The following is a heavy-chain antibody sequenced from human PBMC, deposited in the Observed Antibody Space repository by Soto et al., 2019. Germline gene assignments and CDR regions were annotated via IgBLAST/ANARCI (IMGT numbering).Heavy chain of an antibody. Sequence: GGSLRLSCAASGFTVSSNYMSWVRQAPGKGLEWVSVIYSGGSTYYADSAKGRFTISRHNSKNTLYLQMNSLRAEDTAVYYCARERMVYATDYYYYMDVWGKGTTVTVSS. D-gene: IGHD2-8*01. V-gene: IGHV3-53*04. J-gene: IGHJ6*03. CDR2: IYSGGST. CDR3: ARERMVYATDYYYYMDV. CDR1: GFTVSSNY.